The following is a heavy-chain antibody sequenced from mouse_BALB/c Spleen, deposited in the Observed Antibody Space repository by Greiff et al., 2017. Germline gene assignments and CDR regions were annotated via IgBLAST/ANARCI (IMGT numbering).Heavy chain of an antibody. Sequence: VQLQQSGAELVKPGASVKMSCKASGYTFTSYWMHWVKQRPGQGLEWIGVIDPSDSYTSYNQKFKGKATLTVDTSSSTAYMQLSSLTSEDSAVYYCTRMTTATTWFAYWGQGTLVTVSA. CDR3: TRMTTATTWFAY. CDR2: IDPSDSYT. J-gene: IGHJ3*01. V-gene: IGHV1S127*01. D-gene: IGHD1-2*01. CDR1: GYTFTSYW.